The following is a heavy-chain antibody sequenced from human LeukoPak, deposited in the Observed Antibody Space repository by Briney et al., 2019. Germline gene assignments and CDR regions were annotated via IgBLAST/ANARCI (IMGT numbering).Heavy chain of an antibody. CDR2: IYYSGST. J-gene: IGHJ4*02. CDR1: GGSISSSRYY. Sequence: SETLSLTCTVSGGSISSSRYYWGWIRQPPGKGLEWIGSIYYSGSTYYNPSLKSRVTISVDTSKNQFSLKLSSVTAADTAVYYCARDRYCSGGSSYSDYWGQGTLVTVSS. D-gene: IGHD2-15*01. V-gene: IGHV4-39*07. CDR3: ARDRYCSGGSSYSDY.